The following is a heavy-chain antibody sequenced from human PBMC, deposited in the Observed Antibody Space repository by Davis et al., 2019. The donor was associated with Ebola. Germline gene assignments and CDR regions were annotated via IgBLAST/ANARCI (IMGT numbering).Heavy chain of an antibody. D-gene: IGHD3-16*02. V-gene: IGHV3-23*01. CDR3: AKAGVWGSYRYYDY. Sequence: SCKASGGTFSSYAMSWVRQAPGKGLEWVSAISGSGGSTYYADSVKGRFTISRDNSKNTLYLQMNSLRAEDTAVYYCAKAGVWGSYRYYDYWGQGTLVTVSS. CDR2: ISGSGGST. CDR1: GGTFSSYA. J-gene: IGHJ4*02.